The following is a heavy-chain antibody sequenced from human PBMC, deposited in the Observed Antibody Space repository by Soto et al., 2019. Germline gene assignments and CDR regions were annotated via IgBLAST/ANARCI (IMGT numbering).Heavy chain of an antibody. D-gene: IGHD2-8*01. CDR3: AKDMEMTGSCTNGLCWTLDY. CDR2: ISGSGVST. J-gene: IGHJ4*02. V-gene: IGHV3-23*01. CDR1: GFTFSSYA. Sequence: PGGSLRLSCAASGFTFSSYAMSWVRQAQGKGLEWVSVISGSGVSTYYADSVKGRFTISRNKSKTTLYLQMNSLRAEDTAVYFCAKDMEMTGSCTNGLCWTLDYWGPGTLVTVSS.